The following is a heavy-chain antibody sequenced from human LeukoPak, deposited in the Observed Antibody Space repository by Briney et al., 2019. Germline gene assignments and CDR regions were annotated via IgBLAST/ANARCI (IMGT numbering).Heavy chain of an antibody. Sequence: GGSLSLSCAASGFIFSSFGIHWVRQTPAKGLAWVASVRFDGGEKYYADSVKGRFTVSKDNSKNTLYLQINRLRPEDTAVHYCAKGGARDVWYFAYWGLGVLVTVSS. D-gene: IGHD2-8*01. CDR2: VRFDGGEK. J-gene: IGHJ4*02. CDR3: AKGGARDVWYFAY. CDR1: GFIFSSFG. V-gene: IGHV3-30*02.